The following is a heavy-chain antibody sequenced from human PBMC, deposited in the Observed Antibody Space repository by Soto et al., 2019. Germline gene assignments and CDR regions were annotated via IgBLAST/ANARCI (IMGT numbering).Heavy chain of an antibody. CDR3: AKFWGWNYRPFDY. D-gene: IGHD1-7*01. J-gene: IGHJ4*02. Sequence: QVQLQESGPGLVKPSQTLSLTCTVSGGSIGSGASYWSWIRQSPGKGLEWIGYIYDSGTTYYNPSLESRVTISVDTSKNQFSLKLNSVTAADTAVYYCAKFWGWNYRPFDYWGQGTLVTVSS. CDR2: IYDSGTT. V-gene: IGHV4-30-4*01. CDR1: GGSIGSGASY.